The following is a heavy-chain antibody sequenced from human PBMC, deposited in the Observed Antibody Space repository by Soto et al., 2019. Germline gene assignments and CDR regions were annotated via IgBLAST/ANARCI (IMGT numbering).Heavy chain of an antibody. CDR3: ARVSYDYIWGSYPKENALDI. CDR1: GFTFSSYW. CDR2: INSDGSST. V-gene: IGHV3-74*01. J-gene: IGHJ3*02. D-gene: IGHD3-16*02. Sequence: GGSLRLSCAASGFTFSSYWMHWVRQAPGKGLVWVSRINSDGSSTSHADSVKGRFTISRDNAKNTLYLQMNSLRAEDTAVYYCARVSYDYIWGSYPKENALDIWGQGTMVTVSS.